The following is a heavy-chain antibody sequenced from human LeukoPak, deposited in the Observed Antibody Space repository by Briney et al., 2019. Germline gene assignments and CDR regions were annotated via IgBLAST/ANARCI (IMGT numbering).Heavy chain of an antibody. J-gene: IGHJ4*02. CDR1: GYTSTGYG. CDR2: MSAYNGNT. CDR3: ARLSDSSGWGYFDY. Sequence: ASLKVSCKASGYTSTGYGIRWVGQAPGQALKCMGWMSAYNGNTNYAQKLQGRVTMTTDTSTSTAYMELRSLRSDDTAVYYCARLSDSSGWGYFDYWGQGTLVTVSS. V-gene: IGHV1-18*04. D-gene: IGHD6-19*01.